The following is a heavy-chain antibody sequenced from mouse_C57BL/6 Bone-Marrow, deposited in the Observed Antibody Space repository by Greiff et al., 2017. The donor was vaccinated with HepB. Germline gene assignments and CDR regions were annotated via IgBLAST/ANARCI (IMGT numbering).Heavy chain of an antibody. J-gene: IGHJ2*01. CDR3: ARGDYYGSSFYYFDY. CDR1: GYTFTSYG. Sequence: VKLQESGAELARPGASVKLSCKASGYTFTSYGISWVKQRTGQGLEWIGEIYPRSGNTYYNEKFKGKATLTADKSSSTAYMELRSLTSEDSAVYFCARGDYYGSSFYYFDYWGQCTTLTVSS. CDR2: IYPRSGNT. D-gene: IGHD1-1*01. V-gene: IGHV1-81*01.